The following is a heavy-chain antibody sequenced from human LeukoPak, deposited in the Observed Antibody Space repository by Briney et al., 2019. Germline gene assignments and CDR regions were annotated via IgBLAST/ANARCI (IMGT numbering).Heavy chain of an antibody. CDR1: GFIFSSYW. Sequence: GGSLRLSCAASGFIFSSYWMHWVRQAPGKGLVWVSRIKSDGTSINYADSVKGRFTISRDNAKNTLHLQMNSLRADDTAVYYCAKGGASLFDYWGQGTLVTVSS. CDR2: IKSDGTSI. J-gene: IGHJ4*02. D-gene: IGHD1-26*01. CDR3: AKGGASLFDY. V-gene: IGHV3-74*01.